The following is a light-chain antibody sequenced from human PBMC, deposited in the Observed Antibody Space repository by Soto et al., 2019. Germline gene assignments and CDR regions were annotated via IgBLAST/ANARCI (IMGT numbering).Light chain of an antibody. J-gene: IGKJ1*01. CDR2: GAF. V-gene: IGKV3-15*01. Sequence: ETVMTQSPATLSVSPGERATLSCRASQSVSSNLACYQQKPGQAPSLLIYGAFTRATGIPTRFSGTGSGTEFTLTISSLQSEDFALYYCQQYNDWPLTFGQGTKVDIK. CDR3: QQYNDWPLT. CDR1: QSVSSN.